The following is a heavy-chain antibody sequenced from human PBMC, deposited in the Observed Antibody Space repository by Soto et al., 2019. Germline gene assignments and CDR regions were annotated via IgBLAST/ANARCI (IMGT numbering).Heavy chain of an antibody. J-gene: IGHJ6*02. CDR1: GGTFSSYA. Sequence: SVKVSCKASGGTFSSYAISWVRQAPGQGLEWMGGIIPIFGTANYAQKFQGRVTITADESTSTAYMELSSLRSEDTAVYYCARPGYSSDWSGGSYYYGMDVWGQGTTVTVSS. V-gene: IGHV1-69*13. D-gene: IGHD6-19*01. CDR3: ARPGYSSDWSGGSYYYGMDV. CDR2: IIPIFGTA.